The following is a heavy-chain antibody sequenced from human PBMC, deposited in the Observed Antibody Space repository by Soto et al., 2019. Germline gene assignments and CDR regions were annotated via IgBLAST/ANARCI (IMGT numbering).Heavy chain of an antibody. CDR2: IGTAGDT. V-gene: IGHV3-13*01. Sequence: EVQLVESGGGLVQPGGSLRLSCAASGFIFSSYDMHWVRQPTGKGLEWVSAIGTAGDTYYPGSVKGRFTISREDAKNSLSLQMNSLRDGDTAVYYCARVGSGRYFDLWGRGTLVTVSS. J-gene: IGHJ2*01. D-gene: IGHD3-10*01. CDR3: ARVGSGRYFDL. CDR1: GFIFSSYD.